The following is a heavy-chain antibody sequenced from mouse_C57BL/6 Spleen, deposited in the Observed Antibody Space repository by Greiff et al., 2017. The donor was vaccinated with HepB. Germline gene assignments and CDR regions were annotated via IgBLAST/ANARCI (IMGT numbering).Heavy chain of an antibody. V-gene: IGHV1-77*01. J-gene: IGHJ4*01. CDR3: ARHLYDYGEGYYAMDY. Sequence: QVQLQQSGAELVKPGASVKISCKASGYTFTDYYINWVKQRPGQGLEWIGKIGPGSGSTYYNEKFKGKATLTADKSSSTAYMQLSSLTSEDSAVYFCARHLYDYGEGYYAMDYWGQGTTVTVSS. CDR1: GYTFTDYY. D-gene: IGHD2-4*01. CDR2: IGPGSGST.